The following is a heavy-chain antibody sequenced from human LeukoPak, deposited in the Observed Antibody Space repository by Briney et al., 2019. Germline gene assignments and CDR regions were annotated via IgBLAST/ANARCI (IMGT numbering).Heavy chain of an antibody. CDR2: IYYSGST. J-gene: IGHJ4*02. CDR3: AREEPHCSGGSCYLDY. V-gene: IGHV4-39*02. D-gene: IGHD2-15*01. CDR1: GGSISSSSYY. Sequence: SETLSLTCTVSGGSISSSSYYWGWIRQPPGKGLEWIGSIYYSGSTYYNPSLKSRVTISVDTSKNQFSLKLSSVTAADTAVYYCAREEPHCSGGSCYLDYWGQGTLVTVSS.